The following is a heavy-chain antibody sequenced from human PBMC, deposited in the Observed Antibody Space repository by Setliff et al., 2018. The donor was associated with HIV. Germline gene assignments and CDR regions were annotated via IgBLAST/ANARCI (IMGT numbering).Heavy chain of an antibody. V-gene: IGHV1-2*04. CDR1: GYTFTDYF. CDR3: AREYDVLSGSYISAFDI. D-gene: IGHD3-3*01. J-gene: IGHJ3*02. CDR2: INPSNGAT. Sequence: ASVKVSCKASGYTFTDYFIHWVRQAPGQGLEWVGRINPSNGATDFGQKFQGWITMTRDTTSRTAYLEVNRLTSDDTAVYYCAREYDVLSGSYISAFDIWGQGTMVTVSS.